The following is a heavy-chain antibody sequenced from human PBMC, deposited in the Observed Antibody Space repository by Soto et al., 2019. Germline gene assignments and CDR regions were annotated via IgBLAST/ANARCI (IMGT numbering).Heavy chain of an antibody. CDR2: INAGNGNT. J-gene: IGHJ4*02. D-gene: IGHD3-3*01. V-gene: IGHV1-3*01. CDR3: ARAQDFWSGYYVSQDYYFDY. Sequence: ASVKVSCKASGYTFTSYAMHWVRQAPGQRLEWMGWINAGNGNTKYSQKFQGRVTITRDTSASTAYMELSSLRSEDTAVYYCARAQDFWSGYYVSQDYYFDYWGQGTLVTVS. CDR1: GYTFTSYA.